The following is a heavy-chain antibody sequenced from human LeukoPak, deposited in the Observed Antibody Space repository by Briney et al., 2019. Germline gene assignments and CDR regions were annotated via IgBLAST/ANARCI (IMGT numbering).Heavy chain of an antibody. CDR3: ARDGFVGAADY. Sequence: GGPLRLSCAASGFLLCGYLENCPRPAPGKAVECLANIKQDGSEQHYVDSVRGRFTSSRDNAKNSLYLQMNSLRVEDTAVYYCARDGFVGAADYWGQGTLVTDSS. J-gene: IGHJ4*02. D-gene: IGHD6-13*01. CDR2: IKQDGSEQ. V-gene: IGHV3-7*01. CDR1: GFLLCGYL.